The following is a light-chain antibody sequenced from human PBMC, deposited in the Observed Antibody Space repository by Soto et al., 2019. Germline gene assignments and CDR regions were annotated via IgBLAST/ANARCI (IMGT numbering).Light chain of an antibody. CDR3: QQYNNWPRT. CDR1: QSVSSN. Sequence: EIVMTQSPATLSVSPGERATLSCRARQSVSSNLAWYQQKPGQAPRLLIYDASTRATGIPARFSGSGSGAEFTLTISSLQSEDFAVYYCQQYNNWPRTFGLGTRVEFK. J-gene: IGKJ1*01. V-gene: IGKV3-15*01. CDR2: DAS.